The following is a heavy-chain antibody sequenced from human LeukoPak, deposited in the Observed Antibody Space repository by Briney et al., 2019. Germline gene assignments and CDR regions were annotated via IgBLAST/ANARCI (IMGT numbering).Heavy chain of an antibody. CDR3: ARDGGGWESYGFDY. D-gene: IGHD3-16*01. Sequence: PGGSLRLSCAASGFTFSSYGMHWVRQAPGKGLEWVAFIRYDGSIKYYADSVKGRFTISRDNSKNTLYLQMNSLRSEDTAVYYCARDGGGWESYGFDYWGQGTLVTVSS. CDR1: GFTFSSYG. J-gene: IGHJ4*02. CDR2: IRYDGSIK. V-gene: IGHV3-30*02.